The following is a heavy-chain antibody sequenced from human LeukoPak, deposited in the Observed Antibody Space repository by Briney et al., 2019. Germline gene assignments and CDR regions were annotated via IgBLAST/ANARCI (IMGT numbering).Heavy chain of an antibody. CDR3: AKDFDQWLPYYYFDY. CDR1: GFTISSYA. V-gene: IGHV3-23*01. J-gene: IGHJ4*02. D-gene: IGHD6-19*01. Sequence: GGSLRLSCAVSGFTISSYAMSWVRQAPGKGLEWVSAISGSGGSTYYADSVKGRFTISRDNSKNTLYLQMNSLRAEDTAVYYCAKDFDQWLPYYYFDYWGQGTLVTVSS. CDR2: ISGSGGST.